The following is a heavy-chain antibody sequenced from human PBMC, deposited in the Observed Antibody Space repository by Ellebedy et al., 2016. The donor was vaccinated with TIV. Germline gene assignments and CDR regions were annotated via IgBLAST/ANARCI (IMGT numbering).Heavy chain of an antibody. CDR1: GFSFSSYG. CDR3: AGGLGLLYGGSPLDY. CDR2: IWSDGINK. Sequence: PGGSLRLSCAASGFSFSSYGMHWVRQAPGKGLEWVAVIWSDGINKYSADSVKGRFTISRDNSKNTVYLQMNSLRAEDTAVYYCAGGLGLLYGGSPLDYWGQGTLVTVSS. V-gene: IGHV3-33*01. D-gene: IGHD3-3*01. J-gene: IGHJ4*02.